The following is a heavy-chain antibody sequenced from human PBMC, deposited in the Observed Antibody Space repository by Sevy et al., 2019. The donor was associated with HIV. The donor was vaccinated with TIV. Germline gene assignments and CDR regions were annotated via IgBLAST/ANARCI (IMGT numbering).Heavy chain of an antibody. D-gene: IGHD5-18*01. CDR3: ARAGVVDTAMVDYYGMDV. CDR1: GFTFSSYD. CDR2: IGTAGDT. J-gene: IGHJ6*02. V-gene: IGHV3-13*01. Sequence: GGSLRLSYAASGFTFSSYDMHWVRQATGKGLEWVSAIGTAGDTYYPGSVKGRFTISRENAKNSLYLQMNSLRAGDTAVYYCARAGVVDTAMVDYYGMDVWGQGTTVTVSS.